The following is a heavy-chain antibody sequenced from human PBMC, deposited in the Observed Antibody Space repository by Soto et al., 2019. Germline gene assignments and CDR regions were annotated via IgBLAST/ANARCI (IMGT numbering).Heavy chain of an antibody. Sequence: ASVKVSCKASGYTFTRYYMHWVRQAPGQGLEWMGIINPSGFSTNYAQKFQGRVTMTRDTSASTVYMELSSLRSEDTAVYYCARDSKDSSGVFDPWGQGTLVTVSS. V-gene: IGHV1-46*01. CDR2: INPSGFST. D-gene: IGHD6-19*01. CDR1: GYTFTRYY. J-gene: IGHJ5*02. CDR3: ARDSKDSSGVFDP.